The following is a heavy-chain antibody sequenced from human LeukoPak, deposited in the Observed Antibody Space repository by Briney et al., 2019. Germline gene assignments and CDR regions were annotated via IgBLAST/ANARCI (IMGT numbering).Heavy chain of an antibody. CDR3: AGQGSDNHFDS. Sequence: PSETLSLTCTLSNDYIKDYYWSWIRQPAGKGLEWIGRVSQWNTNYNPSLKSRVSMSVQASRNQFSLRLNSATAADTAVYYCAGQGSDNHFDSWGPGTLVTVSS. J-gene: IGHJ4*02. CDR2: VSQWNT. D-gene: IGHD1-14*01. V-gene: IGHV4-4*07. CDR1: NDYIKDYY.